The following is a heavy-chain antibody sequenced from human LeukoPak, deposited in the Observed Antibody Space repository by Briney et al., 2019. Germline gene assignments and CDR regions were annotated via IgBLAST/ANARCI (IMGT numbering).Heavy chain of an antibody. J-gene: IGHJ4*02. CDR2: MNPNSGNT. Sequence: GASVKVSCKASGYTFTSYDINWGRQATGQGLEWMGWMNPNSGNTGYAQKFQGRVTMTRNTSISTAYMELSSLRSEDTAVYYCARGITGTTRGSQDYFDYWGQGTLVTVSS. CDR3: ARGITGTTRGSQDYFDY. D-gene: IGHD1-20*01. CDR1: GYTFTSYD. V-gene: IGHV1-8*01.